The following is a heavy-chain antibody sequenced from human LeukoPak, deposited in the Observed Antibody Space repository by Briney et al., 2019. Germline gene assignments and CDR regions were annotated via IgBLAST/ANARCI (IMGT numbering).Heavy chain of an antibody. J-gene: IGHJ4*02. CDR3: ARVTGYMVEDYFDY. CDR1: GGSISSYY. Sequence: SETLSLTCTVSGGSISSYYWSWIRRPPGKGLEWIGYIYYSGSTNYNPSLKSRVTISVDTSKNQFSLRLRSVTAADTAVYFCARVTGYMVEDYFDYWGQGTLVTVSS. V-gene: IGHV4-59*01. D-gene: IGHD6-13*01. CDR2: IYYSGST.